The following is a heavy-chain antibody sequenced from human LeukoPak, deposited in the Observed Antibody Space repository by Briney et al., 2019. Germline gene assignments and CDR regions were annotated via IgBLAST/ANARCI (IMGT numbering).Heavy chain of an antibody. V-gene: IGHV4-34*01. CDR3: GRGGILYRYYYYYYMDV. J-gene: IGHJ6*03. CDR2: INHSGST. CDR1: GGSFSDYY. Sequence: PSETLSLTCAVDGGSFSDYYWSWIHQPPGKGLEWIGEINHSGSTNYNPSLKSRVTISVDTSKNQFSLKLSSVTAADTAVYYCGRGGILYRYYYYYYMDVWGKGTTVTVSS. D-gene: IGHD2/OR15-2a*01.